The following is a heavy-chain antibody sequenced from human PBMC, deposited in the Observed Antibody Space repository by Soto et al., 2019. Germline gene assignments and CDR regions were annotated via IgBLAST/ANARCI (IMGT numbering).Heavy chain of an antibody. CDR2: MNPNSGNT. V-gene: IGHV1-8*01. Sequence: GASVKVSCKASGYTFTSYDINWVRQATGQGLEWMGWMNPNSGNTGYAQKFQGRVTMTRNTSISTAYMELSGLRSEDTAVYYCARDLGSSYYYYYMDVWGKGTTVTVSS. CDR1: GYTFTSYD. D-gene: IGHD7-27*01. CDR3: ARDLGSSYYYYYMDV. J-gene: IGHJ6*03.